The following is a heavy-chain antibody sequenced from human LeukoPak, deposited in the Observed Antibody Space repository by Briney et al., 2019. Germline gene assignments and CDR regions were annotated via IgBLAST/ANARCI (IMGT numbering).Heavy chain of an antibody. CDR2: IYHSGST. V-gene: IGHV4-38-2*02. J-gene: IGHJ5*02. CDR3: ARLGRNDCSKSPNWFDP. CDR1: GYSISSGYY. D-gene: IGHD4-11*01. Sequence: PSETLSLTCTVSGYSISSGYYWGWIRQPPGKGLEWIGSIYHSGSTYYNPSLKSRVTISVDTSKNQFSLKLSSVTAADTAVYYCARLGRNDCSKSPNWFDPWGQGTLVTVSS.